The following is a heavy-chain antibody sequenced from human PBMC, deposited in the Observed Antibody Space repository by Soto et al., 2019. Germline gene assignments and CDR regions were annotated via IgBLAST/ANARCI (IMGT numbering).Heavy chain of an antibody. CDR1: GFTFSSYA. CDR3: ARGAAAPNDAIDI. Sequence: HPGGSLRLSCAASGFTFSSYAMSWVRQAPGKGLEWVSAISGSGGSTYYADSVKGRFTISRDNSKNTLYLQMNSLRAEHTAVYYCARGAAAPNDAIDIWGQGTMVTVSS. CDR2: ISGSGGST. V-gene: IGHV3-23*01. D-gene: IGHD6-13*01. J-gene: IGHJ3*02.